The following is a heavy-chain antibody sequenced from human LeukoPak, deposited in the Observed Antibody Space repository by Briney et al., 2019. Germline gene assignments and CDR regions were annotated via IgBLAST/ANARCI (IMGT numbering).Heavy chain of an antibody. V-gene: IGHV3-33*01. CDR1: GFTFRSYG. D-gene: IGHD3-16*02. J-gene: IGHJ6*03. CDR3: ARARFGGVIVKKNRDNYHYYYYMDV. CDR2: IWYDGSNK. Sequence: GGSLRLSCAASGFTFRSYGMHWVRQAPGKGLEWVAVIWYDGSNKYYADSVKGRFTISRDNSKNTLYLQMNSLRAEDTAVYYCARARFGGVIVKKNRDNYHYYYYMDVWGKGTTVTVSS.